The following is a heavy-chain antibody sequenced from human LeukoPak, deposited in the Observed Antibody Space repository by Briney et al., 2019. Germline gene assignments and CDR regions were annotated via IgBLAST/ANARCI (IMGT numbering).Heavy chain of an antibody. CDR1: GFTFSSYA. CDR3: ARVGEGKVDV. CDR2: ISGSGGST. J-gene: IGHJ6*04. V-gene: IGHV3-23*01. D-gene: IGHD2-21*01. Sequence: GGSLRLSCAASGFTFSSYAMSWVRQAPGKGLEWVSAISGSGGSTYYADSVKGRFTISRDNAKNSLYLQMNSLRAEDTAVYYCARVGEGKVDVWGKGTTVTVSS.